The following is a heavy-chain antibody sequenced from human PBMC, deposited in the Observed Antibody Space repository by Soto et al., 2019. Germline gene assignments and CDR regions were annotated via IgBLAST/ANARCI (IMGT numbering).Heavy chain of an antibody. Sequence: GSLRLSCAASGFTFSNVWMSWVRQAPGKGLEWVGRVKSKSDGATTDYAAPVKGRFTVSRDDSQSTLSLQMDSLKIEDTAVYFCTTAAGGMWGADYWGQGTPVTVSS. V-gene: IGHV3-15*01. D-gene: IGHD1-26*01. CDR1: GFTFSNVW. CDR2: VKSKSDGATT. CDR3: TTAAGGMWGADY. J-gene: IGHJ4*02.